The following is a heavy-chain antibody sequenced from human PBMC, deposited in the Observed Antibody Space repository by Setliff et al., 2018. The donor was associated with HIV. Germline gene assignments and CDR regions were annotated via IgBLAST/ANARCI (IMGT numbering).Heavy chain of an antibody. CDR1: GGSISSSSYY. V-gene: IGHV4-39*07. Sequence: SETLSLTCTVSGGSISSSSYYWGWIRQPPGRGLEWIGSVYDSGNTYYKPALESRAAISLDTSMNQFSLKLSSVTAADTAVYYCARGQLRYLANDYYFDYWGQGTLVTVSS. CDR3: ARGQLRYLANDYYFDY. CDR2: VYDSGNT. J-gene: IGHJ4*02. D-gene: IGHD3-9*01.